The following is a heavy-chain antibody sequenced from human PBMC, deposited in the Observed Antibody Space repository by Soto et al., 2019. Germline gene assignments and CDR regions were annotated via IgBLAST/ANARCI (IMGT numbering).Heavy chain of an antibody. Sequence: QVQLVQSGAEVQRPGAPVKVSCQASGYTFTTYDMHWVRQAPGQSLEWMGWIKTATGHAKYSQKFQDRVTMTRDTAASTGQMEFSSLRSEDTAVYFCVVSTGWWSFLYWGQGSLVTVAS. V-gene: IGHV1-3*04. CDR2: IKTATGHA. CDR3: VVSTGWWSFLY. J-gene: IGHJ1*01. CDR1: GYTFTTYD. D-gene: IGHD6-19*01.